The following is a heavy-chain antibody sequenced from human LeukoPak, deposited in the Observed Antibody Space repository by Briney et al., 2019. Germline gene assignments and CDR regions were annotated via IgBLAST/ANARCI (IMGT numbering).Heavy chain of an antibody. CDR2: INSDGSST. D-gene: IGHD3-10*01. J-gene: IGHJ5*02. CDR1: GFTFSSYW. Sequence: PGGSLRLSCAASGFTFSSYWMHWVRHAPGKGLVWVSRINSDGSSTSYADSVKGRFTISRDNAKNTLYLQMNSLRAEDTAVYYCARDGRRTYYYGSGSDNWFDPWGQGTLVTVSS. CDR3: ARDGRRTYYYGSGSDNWFDP. V-gene: IGHV3-74*01.